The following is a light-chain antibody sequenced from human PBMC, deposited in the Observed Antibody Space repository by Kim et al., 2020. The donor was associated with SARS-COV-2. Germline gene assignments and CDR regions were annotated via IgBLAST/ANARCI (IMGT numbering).Light chain of an antibody. J-gene: IGLJ2*01. CDR2: DVS. V-gene: IGLV2-14*01. CDR3: SSYTSSSTVV. Sequence: QSVLTQPASVSGSPGQSLTISCTGTSSDVGGYNYVSWYQQHPGKAPKLMIYDVSKRPSGVSNRFSGFKSGNTASLTISGLQAEDEADFYCSSYTSSSTVVFGGGTQLSVL. CDR1: SSDVGGYNY.